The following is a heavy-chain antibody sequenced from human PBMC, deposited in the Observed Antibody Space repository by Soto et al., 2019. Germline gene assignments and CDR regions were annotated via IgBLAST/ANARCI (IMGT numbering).Heavy chain of an antibody. CDR3: ARVDV. Sequence: QVQLVQSGAEVKRPGSSINISCKASGGTFSIYTVSWVRQAPGQGLEWMGRFIPMIGTANYAQNFQGRVTLCADKSATTADVQLSSLTPQDTALYYCARVDV. V-gene: IGHV1-69*08. CDR2: FIPMIGTA. CDR1: GGTFSIYT. J-gene: IGHJ3*01.